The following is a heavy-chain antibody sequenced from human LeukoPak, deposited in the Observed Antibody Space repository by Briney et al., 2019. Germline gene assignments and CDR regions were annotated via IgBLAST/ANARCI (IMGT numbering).Heavy chain of an antibody. CDR3: ARDEGYYDSSGYFPPNNWFDP. D-gene: IGHD3-22*01. J-gene: IGHJ5*02. Sequence: ASVKVSCKASGYTFTSYGISWVRQAPGQGLEWMGWISAYNGNTNYAQKLQGRVTMTTDTSTSTAYMELRSLRSNDTAVYYCARDEGYYDSSGYFPPNNWFDPWGQGTLVTVSS. CDR2: ISAYNGNT. V-gene: IGHV1-18*01. CDR1: GYTFTSYG.